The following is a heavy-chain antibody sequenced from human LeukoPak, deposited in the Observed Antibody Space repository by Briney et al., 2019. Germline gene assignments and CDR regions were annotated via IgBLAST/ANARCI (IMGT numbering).Heavy chain of an antibody. CDR1: GFTFTSYG. CDR2: ISGSGGST. D-gene: IGHD2-2*01. V-gene: IGHV3-23*01. J-gene: IGHJ4*02. Sequence: GGSLRLSCAASGFTFTSYGMSWVRQAPGKGLEWVSIISGSGGSTYYADSVKGRFTISRDNSKDTLYLQMNSLRAEDTAIYYCAKFPSTVPTNYFDYWGQGTLVTVSS. CDR3: AKFPSTVPTNYFDY.